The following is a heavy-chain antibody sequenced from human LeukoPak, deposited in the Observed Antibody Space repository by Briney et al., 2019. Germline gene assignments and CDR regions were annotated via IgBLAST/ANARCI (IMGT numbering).Heavy chain of an antibody. CDR3: AKGNGALTAAAGYYYYYYMDV. J-gene: IGHJ6*03. V-gene: IGHV3-30-3*01. D-gene: IGHD6-13*01. CDR2: ISYDGTNK. CDR1: GFTFNFYD. Sequence: PGGSLRLSCAASGFTFNFYDIFWVRQAPGKGLEWVSVISYDGTNKYYADSVKGRFTISRDNSKNTLYLQMNSLRAEDTAVYYCAKGNGALTAAAGYYYYYYMDVWGKGTTVTVSS.